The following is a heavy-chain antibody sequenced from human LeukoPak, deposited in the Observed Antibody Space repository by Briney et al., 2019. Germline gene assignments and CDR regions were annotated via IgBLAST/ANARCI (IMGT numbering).Heavy chain of an antibody. D-gene: IGHD1-1*01. CDR2: ISSSGSTI. V-gene: IGHV3-11*01. CDR3: ARVARYNWNVGRSSEFDY. CDR1: GFTFSDYY. Sequence: GGSLRLSCAASGFTFSDYYMSWIRQAPGKGLEWVSYISSSGSTIYYADSVKGRFTISRDNAKNSLYLQMNSLRAEDTAVYYCARVARYNWNVGRSSEFDYWGQGTLVTVSS. J-gene: IGHJ4*02.